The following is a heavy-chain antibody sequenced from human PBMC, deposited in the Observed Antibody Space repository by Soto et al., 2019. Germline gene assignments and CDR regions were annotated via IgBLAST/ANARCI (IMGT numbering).Heavy chain of an antibody. Sequence: QLQLQESGPGLMKPSETLSLTCTVSGGSISGSSYYWGWIRQPPGKGLEWIGSVYYNGNTYYDPSLKSRVTISVDTSRNQFSLKLSSVTAADMAVYYCARECTVATIGGGMDVWGQGTTVTVSS. V-gene: IGHV4-39*02. CDR1: GGSISGSSYY. D-gene: IGHD5-12*01. J-gene: IGHJ6*02. CDR3: ARECTVATIGGGMDV. CDR2: VYYNGNT.